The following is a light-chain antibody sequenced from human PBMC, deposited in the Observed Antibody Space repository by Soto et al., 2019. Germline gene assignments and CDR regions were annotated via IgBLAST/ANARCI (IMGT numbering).Light chain of an antibody. CDR1: SSDVDGYNS. CDR2: DVI. CDR3: CLDAGSKDRG. J-gene: IGLJ1*01. Sequence: QSALTQPRSVSGSPGQSVTISCTGTSSDVDGYNSVSWYQQHPGKAPKLMSYDVIKRPSGVPDRFSDCKSGTTAFLSISGRQAEDDVDDCDCLDAGSKDRGFGTGTKVTVL. V-gene: IGLV2-11*01.